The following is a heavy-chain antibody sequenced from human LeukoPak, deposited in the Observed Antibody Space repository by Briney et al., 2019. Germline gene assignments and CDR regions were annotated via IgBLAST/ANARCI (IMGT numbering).Heavy chain of an antibody. V-gene: IGHV3-30-3*01. D-gene: IGHD3-10*01. CDR2: ISYDGSNK. J-gene: IGHJ4*02. CDR3: AREAGSYYNPWDY. CDR1: GFTFSSYA. Sequence: PERSLRLSCAASGFTFSSYAMHWVRQAPGKGLEWVAVISYDGSNKYYADSVKGRFTISRDNSKNTLYLQMNSLRAEDTAVYYCAREAGSYYNPWDYWGQGTLVTVSS.